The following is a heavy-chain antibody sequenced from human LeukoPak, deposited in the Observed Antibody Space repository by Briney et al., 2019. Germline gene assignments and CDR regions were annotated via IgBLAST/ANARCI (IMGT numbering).Heavy chain of an antibody. Sequence: ASVKVSCKASGGTFSSYAISWVRQAPGQGLEWMGGIIPNFGTANYAQKFQGRVTITTDESTSTAYMELSSLRSEDTAVYYCARVVYCSSTSCYGAFDIWGQGTMVTVSS. D-gene: IGHD2-2*01. J-gene: IGHJ3*02. V-gene: IGHV1-69*05. CDR1: GGTFSSYA. CDR2: IIPNFGTA. CDR3: ARVVYCSSTSCYGAFDI.